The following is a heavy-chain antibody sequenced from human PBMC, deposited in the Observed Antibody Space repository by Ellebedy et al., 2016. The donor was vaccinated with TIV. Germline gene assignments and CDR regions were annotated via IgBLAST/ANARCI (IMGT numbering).Heavy chain of an antibody. D-gene: IGHD1-14*01. V-gene: IGHV1-8*01. CDR3: ARDRNWYFDY. J-gene: IGHJ4*02. CDR1: GYTFTSYD. Sequence: AASVKVSCKASGYTFTSYDINWVRQATGQGLEWTGWMNPNSGNTGYAQKFQGRLTMTRNTSISTAYMELSSLRSEDTAVYYYARDRNWYFDYWGQGTLVTVSS. CDR2: MNPNSGNT.